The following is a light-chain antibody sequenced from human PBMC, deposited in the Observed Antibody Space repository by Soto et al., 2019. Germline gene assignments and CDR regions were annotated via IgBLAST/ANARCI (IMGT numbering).Light chain of an antibody. CDR1: QSVSSSY. J-gene: IGKJ4*01. CDR3: QQFGNSPIT. Sequence: EIVLTQSPGTLSLSPGERATLSCRASQSVSSSYLAWYQQKPGQAPRLLIHATASRATGIPDRFSGSGSGTDFTLTISRLEPEDFAVYYCQQFGNSPITFGGGTKVEIK. V-gene: IGKV3-20*01. CDR2: ATA.